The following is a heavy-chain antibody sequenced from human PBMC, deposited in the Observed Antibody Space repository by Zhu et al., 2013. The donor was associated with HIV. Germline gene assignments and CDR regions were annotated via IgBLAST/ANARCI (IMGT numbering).Heavy chain of an antibody. Sequence: QVQLVQSGAEVKKPGSSVKVSCKASGGTFSRYAITWVRQAPGQGLEWVGGIIPVFRTANYAQKFQGRVTITADESTTTVYMDLTSLRYEDTAIYYCARVVDGYNYGPTGFHYWGQGTLVTVSS. CDR1: GGTFSRYA. J-gene: IGHJ4*02. V-gene: IGHV1-69*01. CDR3: ARVVDGYNYGPTGFHY. D-gene: IGHD5-18*01. CDR2: IIPVFRTA.